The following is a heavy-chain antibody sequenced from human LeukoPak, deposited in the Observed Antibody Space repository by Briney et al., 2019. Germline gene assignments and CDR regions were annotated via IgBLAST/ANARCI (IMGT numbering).Heavy chain of an antibody. CDR3: AREGGEVPAAIFAFDI. CDR1: GFTFSDYY. D-gene: IGHD2-2*01. V-gene: IGHV3-11*04. J-gene: IGHJ3*02. CDR2: IGSTI. Sequence: GGSLRLSCGASGFTFSDYYMSWIRQAPGKGLEWVSYIGSTIYYADSVKGRFTISRDNAKNSLYLQMNSLRAEDTAVYYCAREGGEVPAAIFAFDIWGQGTMVTVSS.